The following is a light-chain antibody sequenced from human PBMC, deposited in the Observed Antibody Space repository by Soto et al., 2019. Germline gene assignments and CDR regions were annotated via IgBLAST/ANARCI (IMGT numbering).Light chain of an antibody. J-gene: IGKJ5*01. V-gene: IGKV3-20*01. CDR2: STS. CDR3: QQYDSSPFT. CDR1: QSVRSSY. Sequence: QSPATLSVAPGLRATLSGRDSQSVRSSYLAWYQQKPGQAPRLLIYSTSSRATGIPDRFSGSGSGTDFTLTISRLQPEDFAAYYCQQYDSSPFTFGRGTRLEIK.